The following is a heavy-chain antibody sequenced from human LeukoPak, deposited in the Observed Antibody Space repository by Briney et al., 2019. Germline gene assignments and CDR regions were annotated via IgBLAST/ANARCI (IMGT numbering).Heavy chain of an antibody. J-gene: IGHJ4*02. CDR2: IYTSGST. CDR1: GGSISSYY. Sequence: SETLPLTCTVSGGSISSYYWSWIRQPAGKGLEWIGRIYTSGSTNYNPSLKSRVTMSVDTSKNQFSLKVNSVTAADTAVYYCARSGGSGTYYDGTFDYWGQGTLVTVSS. D-gene: IGHD1-26*01. CDR3: ARSGGSGTYYDGTFDY. V-gene: IGHV4-4*07.